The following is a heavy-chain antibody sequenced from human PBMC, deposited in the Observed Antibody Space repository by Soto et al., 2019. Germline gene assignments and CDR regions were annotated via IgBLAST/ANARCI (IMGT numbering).Heavy chain of an antibody. Sequence: GGSLRLSCAASGFTFSSYAMSWVRQAPGKGLEWVSAISGSGGSTYYADSVKGRFTISRDNSKNTLYLQMNSLRAEDTAVYYCAKDLMITFGGVIVTTYFDYWGQGTLVTVSS. D-gene: IGHD3-16*02. J-gene: IGHJ4*02. CDR3: AKDLMITFGGVIVTTYFDY. V-gene: IGHV3-23*01. CDR2: ISGSGGST. CDR1: GFTFSSYA.